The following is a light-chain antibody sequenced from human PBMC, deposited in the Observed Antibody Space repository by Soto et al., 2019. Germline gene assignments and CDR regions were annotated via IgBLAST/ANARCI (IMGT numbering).Light chain of an antibody. Sequence: IVMTQSPSTLSVSTGEGATLSCRASHSVISNLAWYQQKPGQSPRLLIFGASTRATGTPARFSGSGSETEFTLTISSLQSEDFAVYYCQQYSDWLLTFGGGTKVDIK. CDR1: HSVISN. V-gene: IGKV3D-15*01. CDR3: QQYSDWLLT. J-gene: IGKJ4*01. CDR2: GAS.